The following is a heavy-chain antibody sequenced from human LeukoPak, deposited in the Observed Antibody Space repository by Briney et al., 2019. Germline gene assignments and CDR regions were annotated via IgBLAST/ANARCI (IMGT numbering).Heavy chain of an antibody. J-gene: IGHJ6*02. CDR3: ARDQQVYYDSSGYYYYYYGMDV. V-gene: IGHV4-59*01. CDR2: IYYSGST. Sequence: SETLSLTCTVSGGSISSYYWSWIRQPPGKGLEWIGYIYYSGSTNYNPSLKSRVTISVDTSKNQFSLKLSSVTAADTAVYYCARDQQVYYDSSGYYYYYYGMDVWGQGTTVTVSS. CDR1: GGSISSYY. D-gene: IGHD3-22*01.